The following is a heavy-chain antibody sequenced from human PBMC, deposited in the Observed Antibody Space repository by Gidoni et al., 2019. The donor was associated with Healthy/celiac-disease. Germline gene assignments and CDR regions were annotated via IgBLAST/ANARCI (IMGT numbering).Heavy chain of an antibody. CDR1: GGTFRSYA. CDR3: AREGKYYYGSSGYYLDY. V-gene: IGHV1-69*01. J-gene: IGHJ4*02. D-gene: IGHD3-22*01. Sequence: QVQLVQSGAEVKKPGSSVKVSCKASGGTFRSYAISWVRQAPGQGLEWMGGIIPIFGTANHAQKFQGRVTITADESTSTAYMELSSLRSEDTAVYYCAREGKYYYGSSGYYLDYWGQGTLVTVSS. CDR2: IIPIFGTA.